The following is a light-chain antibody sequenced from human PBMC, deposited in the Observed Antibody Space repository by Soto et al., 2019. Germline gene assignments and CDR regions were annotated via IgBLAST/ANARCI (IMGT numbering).Light chain of an antibody. CDR3: QQYYNWPRT. CDR1: QSVTSN. CDR2: AAS. V-gene: IGKV3-15*01. J-gene: IGKJ1*01. Sequence: EIVMTQSPATLSVSPGERATLSFSASQSVTSNFAWYQQKPGQAPRLLIYAASTRATGIPARFSGSGSGTEFTLTISSLQSEDFAVYYCQQYYNWPRTFGQGTKV.